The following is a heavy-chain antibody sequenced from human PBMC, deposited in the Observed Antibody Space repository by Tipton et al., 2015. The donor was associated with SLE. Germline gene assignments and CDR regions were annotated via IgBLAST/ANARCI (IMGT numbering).Heavy chain of an antibody. CDR3: ASGGCSSTIFFRAEYFQH. V-gene: IGHV1-69*05. CDR1: GGTFSSYA. D-gene: IGHD2-2*01. CDR2: ILPIFGTA. Sequence: QLVQSGAEVKKPGSSVKVSCKASGGTFSSYAISWVRQAPGQGLEWMGGILPIFGTANYAQKFQGRVPITTDESTSTAYMELSRLRSEDTAVYYCASGGCSSTIFFRAEYFQHWGRGTLVTVSS. J-gene: IGHJ1*01.